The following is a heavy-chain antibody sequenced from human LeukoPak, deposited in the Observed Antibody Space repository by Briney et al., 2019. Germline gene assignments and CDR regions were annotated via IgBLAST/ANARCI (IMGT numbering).Heavy chain of an antibody. CDR2: IRDSSTYM. J-gene: IGHJ4*02. D-gene: IGHD1-26*01. CDR1: GFTFSDYY. V-gene: IGHV3-11*06. CDR3: ARLGASGVDY. Sequence: GGSLRLSCAASGFTFSDYYMSWIRQAPGKGLEWVSSIRDSSTYMYYADSVKGRFTISRDNAQNLLYLQMNSLRAEDTAVYYCARLGASGVDYWGQGTLVTVSS.